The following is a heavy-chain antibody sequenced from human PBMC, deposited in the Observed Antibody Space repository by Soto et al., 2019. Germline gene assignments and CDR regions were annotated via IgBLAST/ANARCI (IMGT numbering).Heavy chain of an antibody. Sequence: PSETLSLTCAVYGGSFSGYYWSWIRQPPGNGLECIGEINHSGSTNYNPSLKSRVTISVDTSKNQFSLKLSSVTAADTAVYYCARGITMVRGVIINYYYYGMDVWGQGTTVTVSS. D-gene: IGHD3-10*01. CDR3: ARGITMVRGVIINYYYYGMDV. CDR1: GGSFSGYY. J-gene: IGHJ6*02. V-gene: IGHV4-34*01. CDR2: INHSGST.